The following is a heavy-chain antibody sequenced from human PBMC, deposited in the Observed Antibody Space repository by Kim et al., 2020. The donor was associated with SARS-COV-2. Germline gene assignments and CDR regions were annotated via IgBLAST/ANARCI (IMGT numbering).Heavy chain of an antibody. CDR3: ARESSIAARLGPYYYYGMDV. CDR1: GYTFTSYG. J-gene: IGHJ6*02. Sequence: ASVKVSCKASGYTFTSYGISWVRQAPGQGLEWMGWISAYNGNTNYAQKLQGRVTMTTDTSTSTAYMELRSLRSDDTAVYYCARESSIAARLGPYYYYGMDVWGQGTTGTVSS. D-gene: IGHD6-6*01. V-gene: IGHV1-18*04. CDR2: ISAYNGNT.